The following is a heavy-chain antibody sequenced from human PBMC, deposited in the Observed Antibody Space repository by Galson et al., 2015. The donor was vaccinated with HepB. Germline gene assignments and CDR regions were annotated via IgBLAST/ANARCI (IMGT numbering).Heavy chain of an antibody. CDR1: EFTFSNHG. CDR3: AKDKEGFSYGTQALNI. V-gene: IGHV3-30*02. D-gene: IGHD5-18*01. J-gene: IGHJ3*02. Sequence: SLRLACAASEFTFSNHGRHWVREAPGKGLEWVAFIRYDGSNKYYADSVKGRFTISRDNSKNMLYLQMNSLRAEDSAVYYCAKDKEGFSYGTQALNIWGQGTMVTVSS. CDR2: IRYDGSNK.